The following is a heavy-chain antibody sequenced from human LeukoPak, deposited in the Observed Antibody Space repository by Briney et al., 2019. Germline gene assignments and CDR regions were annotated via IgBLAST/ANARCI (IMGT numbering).Heavy chain of an antibody. V-gene: IGHV4-4*02. CDR2: IYHSGST. J-gene: IGHJ5*02. CDR3: ARDWGGSYFLGLHHPNWFDP. CDR1: GGSISSSNW. D-gene: IGHD1-26*01. Sequence: PSETLSLTCTVSGGSISSSNWWSWVRQPPGKGLEWIGEIYHSGSTNYNPSLKSRVTISVDKSKNQFSLKLSSVTAADTAVYYCARDWGGSYFLGLHHPNWFDPWGQGTLVTVSS.